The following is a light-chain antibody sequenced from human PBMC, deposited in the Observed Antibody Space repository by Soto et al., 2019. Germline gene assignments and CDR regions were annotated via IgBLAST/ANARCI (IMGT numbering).Light chain of an antibody. Sequence: QSVLTQPPSVSEAPRQRVTIPCSGSSSNIGNKAVNWYQQFPGKAPKLLIYYNDLLPSGVSDRFSGSKSGTSASLAISGLQSEDEADYYCATWDDSLNGPVFGGGTKLTVL. CDR2: YND. V-gene: IGLV1-36*01. CDR1: SSNIGNKA. CDR3: ATWDDSLNGPV. J-gene: IGLJ3*02.